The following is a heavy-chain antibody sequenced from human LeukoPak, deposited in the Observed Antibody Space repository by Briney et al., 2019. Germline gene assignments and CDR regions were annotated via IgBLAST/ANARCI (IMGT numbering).Heavy chain of an antibody. J-gene: IGHJ4*02. Sequence: GGSLRLSCAASGFTFSSYAMSWVRRAPGKGLEWVSAISGSGGSTYYADSVKGRFTISRDNSKNTLYLQMNSLRAEDTAVYYCAKVVLWEYYYDSSGYSYFDYWGQGTLVTVSS. D-gene: IGHD3-22*01. CDR1: GFTFSSYA. V-gene: IGHV3-23*01. CDR3: AKVVLWEYYYDSSGYSYFDY. CDR2: ISGSGGST.